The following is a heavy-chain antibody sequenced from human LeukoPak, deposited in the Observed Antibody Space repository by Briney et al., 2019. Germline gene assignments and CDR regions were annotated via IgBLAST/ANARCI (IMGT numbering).Heavy chain of an antibody. J-gene: IGHJ6*03. CDR3: ARDHTRIVVVPAAKPQDYMDV. CDR2: ISSSSSTI. V-gene: IGHV3-48*04. CDR1: GFTFSSYS. D-gene: IGHD2-2*02. Sequence: PGGSLRLSCAASGFTFSSYSMNWVRQAPGKGLEWVSYISSSSSTIYYADSVKGRFTISRDNAKNSLYLQMNSLRAEDTAVYYCARDHTRIVVVPAAKPQDYMDVWSKGTTVTVSS.